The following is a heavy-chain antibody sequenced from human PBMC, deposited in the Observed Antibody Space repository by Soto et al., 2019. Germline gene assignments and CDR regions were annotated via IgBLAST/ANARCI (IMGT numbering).Heavy chain of an antibody. Sequence: QLQLVESGGGVVQPGRSLSLSCEASGFTFSAYGLHWVRQAPGKGLEWVAVITYDGGNKYYADSGKGRFTISRDNSKNMVYLQMHGLRAEDTAVYYCARDSNWGYWYFDLWGRGTLVTVSS. V-gene: IGHV3-33*01. J-gene: IGHJ2*01. CDR2: ITYDGGNK. D-gene: IGHD7-27*01. CDR1: GFTFSAYG. CDR3: ARDSNWGYWYFDL.